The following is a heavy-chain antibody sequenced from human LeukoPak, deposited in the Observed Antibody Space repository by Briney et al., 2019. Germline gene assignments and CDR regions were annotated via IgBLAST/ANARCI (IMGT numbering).Heavy chain of an antibody. J-gene: IGHJ4*02. CDR1: GASISDYY. V-gene: IGHV4-59*13. CDR3: AAALGRYGDYSRGYYFDY. D-gene: IGHD4-17*01. CDR2: VFDSGGA. Sequence: KCSESLSLTCTVSGASISDYYWSWIRQPPGQGLEWIGYVFDSGGANYNPSLMSPVTISVDTSKNQFSVKLGSVTAADTAVYYCAAALGRYGDYSRGYYFDYWGQETVVTVSS.